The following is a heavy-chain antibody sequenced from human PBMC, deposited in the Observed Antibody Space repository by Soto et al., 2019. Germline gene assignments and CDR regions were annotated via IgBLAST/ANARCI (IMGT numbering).Heavy chain of an antibody. CDR2: ISVYNGNT. CDR3: ARDYGDYNYYYGLDV. D-gene: IGHD4-17*01. CDR1: GYTFTSHG. V-gene: IGHV1-18*01. J-gene: IGHJ6*02. Sequence: QVQLVQSGAEVKKPGASVKVSCKASGYTFTSHGISWVRQTPGQGLEWMGWISVYNGNTVYAQKLQDRVTMTRDTSTTTAYMELRSLRSDDTAGYYCARDYGDYNYYYGLDVWGQGTTVTVSS.